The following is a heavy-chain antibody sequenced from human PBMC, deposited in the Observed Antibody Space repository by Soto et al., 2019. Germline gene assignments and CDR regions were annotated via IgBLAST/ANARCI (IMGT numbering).Heavy chain of an antibody. CDR1: GGSISSSSYY. CDR3: AIQRPEGFWSAGDAFDI. CDR2: IYYSGST. J-gene: IGHJ3*02. V-gene: IGHV4-39*01. Sequence: SETLSLTCTVSGGSISSSSYYWGWIRQPPGKRLEWIGSIYYSGSTYYNPSLKSRVTISVDTSKNQFSLKLSSVTAADTSVYFCAIQRPEGFWSAGDAFDIWGQGTMVTVSS. D-gene: IGHD3-3*01.